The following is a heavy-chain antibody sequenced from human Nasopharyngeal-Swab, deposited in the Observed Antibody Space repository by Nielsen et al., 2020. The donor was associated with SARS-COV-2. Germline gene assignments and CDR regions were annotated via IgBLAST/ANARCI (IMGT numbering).Heavy chain of an antibody. D-gene: IGHD1-26*01. CDR3: ARQAIVGATTNFDY. CDR1: GYSISSGYY. CDR2: IYHSGST. Sequence: SETLSLTFAVSGYSISSGYYWGWIRQPPGKGLEWIGSIYHSGSTYYNPSLKSRVTISVDTSKNQFSLKLSSVTAADTAVYYCARQAIVGATTNFDYWGQGTLVTVSS. V-gene: IGHV4-38-2*01. J-gene: IGHJ4*02.